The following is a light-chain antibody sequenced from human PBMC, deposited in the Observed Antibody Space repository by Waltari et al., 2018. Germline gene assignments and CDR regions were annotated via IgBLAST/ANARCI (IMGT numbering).Light chain of an antibody. J-gene: IGLJ3*02. Sequence: QSALTQPASVSGSPGQSITISCTGTSSDVGNYNYVAWYQHHAGKAPKLIIYEVHRRPSGVSVRFSGSKSGSTASLTISGLQTEDEADYFCVSYSTSGTWVFGGGTKVTVL. V-gene: IGLV2-14*01. CDR3: VSYSTSGTWV. CDR2: EVH. CDR1: SSDVGNYNY.